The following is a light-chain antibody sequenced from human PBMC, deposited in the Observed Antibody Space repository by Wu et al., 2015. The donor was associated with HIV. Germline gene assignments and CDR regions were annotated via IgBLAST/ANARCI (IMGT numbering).Light chain of an antibody. J-gene: IGKJ2*01. CDR1: QSVSSSY. CDR2: GAS. CDR3: QQYGSSPYT. V-gene: IGKV3-20*01. Sequence: EIVLTQSPGTLSLSPGERATLSCRASQSVSSSYVAWYQQKPGQAPRLFIYGASSRAAGIPDRFRGGGSGTDFTLTISRLEPEDSAVYYCQQYGSSPYTFGQGTKLEIK.